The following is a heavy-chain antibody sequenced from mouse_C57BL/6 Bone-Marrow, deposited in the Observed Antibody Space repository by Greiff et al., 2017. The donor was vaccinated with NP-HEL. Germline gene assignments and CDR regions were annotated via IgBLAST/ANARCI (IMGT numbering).Heavy chain of an antibody. Sequence: VQLQQSGAELVKPGASVKLSCKASGYTFTSYCMPWVKQRPGQGLEWIGEIDPSDSYTNYNQKFKGKATLTVDTSSSTAYMQLSSLTSEDSAVYYCERKYYGSSYGYWYFNVWGTGTAVTGSS. D-gene: IGHD1-1*01. V-gene: IGHV1-50*01. CDR2: IDPSDSYT. J-gene: IGHJ1*03. CDR1: GYTFTSYC. CDR3: ERKYYGSSYGYWYFNV.